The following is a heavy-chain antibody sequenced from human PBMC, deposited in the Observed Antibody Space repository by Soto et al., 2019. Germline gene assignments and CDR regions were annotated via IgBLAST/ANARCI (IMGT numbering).Heavy chain of an antibody. CDR2: MNPNSGNT. CDR3: ARYVLGRDIAPVTRSSDY. V-gene: IGHV1-8*01. CDR1: GYTFTSYD. D-gene: IGHD6-13*01. J-gene: IGHJ4*02. Sequence: QVQLVQSGAEVKKPGASVKVSCKASGYTFTSYDINWVRQATGQGLEWMGWMNPNSGNTGYAQKFQGRVTMTRNTSISTAYMELSSLRSEDTAVYYCARYVLGRDIAPVTRSSDYWGQGTLVTVSS.